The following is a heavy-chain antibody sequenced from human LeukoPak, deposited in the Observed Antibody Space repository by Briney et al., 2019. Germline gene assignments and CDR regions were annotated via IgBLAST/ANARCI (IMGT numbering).Heavy chain of an antibody. Sequence: GGSLRLSCAASGFAFSVYWMSWVRQAPGKGLEWVANIKQDGSEKYNVDSVKGRFTISRDNARNSLYLQMNSLRAEDTAVYYCASLYDYGGNSDFDYWGQGTLVAVSS. V-gene: IGHV3-7*01. CDR2: IKQDGSEK. CDR3: ASLYDYGGNSDFDY. D-gene: IGHD4-23*01. CDR1: GFAFSVYW. J-gene: IGHJ4*02.